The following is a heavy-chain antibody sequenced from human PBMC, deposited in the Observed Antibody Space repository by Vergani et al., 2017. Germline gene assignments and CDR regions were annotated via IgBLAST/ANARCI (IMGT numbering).Heavy chain of an antibody. D-gene: IGHD6-13*01. CDR1: GSSVNSYD. CDR3: ARPRIAAAGGFDS. Sequence: QVKLQESGPGLVKPSETLALTCTVSGSSVNSYDWGGIRQPPGKGLEWIGSIYHSGSTYYNPSLKSRVTISVDTSKNQFSLKLSSVTAADTAVYYCARPRIAAAGGFDSWGQGTLVTVSS. CDR2: IYHSGST. J-gene: IGHJ4*02. V-gene: IGHV4-38-2*02.